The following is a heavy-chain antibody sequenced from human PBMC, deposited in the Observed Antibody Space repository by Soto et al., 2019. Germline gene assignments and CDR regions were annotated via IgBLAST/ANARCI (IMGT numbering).Heavy chain of an antibody. D-gene: IGHD3-10*01. CDR3: AREISLSAGSYFDY. J-gene: IGHJ4*02. CDR2: ISSSSYTI. V-gene: IGHV3-48*02. CDR1: VFTFNTYN. Sequence: GGSLRLSCTASVFTFNTYNMNWVRQAPGKGLEWVSYISSSSYTIKYADSVEGRFTVSRDNGKKSLYLQMNSLRDEDTAVYFCAREISLSAGSYFDYWGQGTLVTVSS.